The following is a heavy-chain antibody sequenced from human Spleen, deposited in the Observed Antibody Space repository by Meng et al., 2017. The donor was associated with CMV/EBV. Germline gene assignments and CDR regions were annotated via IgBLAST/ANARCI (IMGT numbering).Heavy chain of an antibody. Sequence: ESLKISCTVSGGSVSSGSYYWSWIRQPPGKGLEWIGHIYHSGSTNYNPSLKSRVTISVDTSRNQISLKLSSVTAADTAVYYCARGESYNILTGYYPLIGAFDIWGQGTMVTVSS. J-gene: IGHJ3*02. D-gene: IGHD3-9*01. CDR1: GGSVSSGSYY. CDR3: ARGESYNILTGYYPLIGAFDI. V-gene: IGHV4-61*01. CDR2: IYHSGST.